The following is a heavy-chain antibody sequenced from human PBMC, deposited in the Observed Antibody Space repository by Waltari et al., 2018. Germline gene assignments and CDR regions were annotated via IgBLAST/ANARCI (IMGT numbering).Heavy chain of an antibody. V-gene: IGHV1-69*12. J-gene: IGHJ4*02. CDR2: IIPIFGTA. CDR3: LTIFGVDTFLGY. CDR1: GGTSSSSA. Sequence: QVQLVQSGAAVKKPGPSVKVSCQASGGTSSSSAISGVRQAPGQGLEWMGGIIPIFGTANYAQKFQGRVTITADESTSTAYMELSSLRSEDTAVYYCLTIFGVDTFLGYWGQGTLVTVSS. D-gene: IGHD3-3*01.